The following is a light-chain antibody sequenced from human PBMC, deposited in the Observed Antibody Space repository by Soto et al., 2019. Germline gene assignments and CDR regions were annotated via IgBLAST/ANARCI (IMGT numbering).Light chain of an antibody. CDR1: SSDVGSYNR. J-gene: IGLJ1*01. CDR3: NSYTTSSTYV. CDR2: DVT. V-gene: IGLV2-18*02. Sequence: QSVLTQPASVSGSPGQSITIACTGTSSDVGSYNRVSWYQQAPGTAPKLIIHDVTNRPSGVPDRFSGSKSGNTAPLTISGLQTEDEADYYCNSYTTSSTYVFGTGTKVTVL.